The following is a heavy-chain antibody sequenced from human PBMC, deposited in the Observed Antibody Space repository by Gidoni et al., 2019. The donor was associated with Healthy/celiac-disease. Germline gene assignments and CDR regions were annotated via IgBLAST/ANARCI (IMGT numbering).Heavy chain of an antibody. V-gene: IGHV4-38-2*01. D-gene: IGHD5-18*01. CDR1: GYSISSGYY. CDR3: ARGIQLWNHYFDY. CDR2: IYHSGST. Sequence: QVQLQESGPGLVKPSETLSLTCAVSGYSISSGYYWGWIRQPPGKGLEWIGSIYHSGSTYYNPSRKSRVTISVDTSKNQFSLKLSSVTAADTAVYYCARGIQLWNHYFDYWGQGTLVTVSS. J-gene: IGHJ4*02.